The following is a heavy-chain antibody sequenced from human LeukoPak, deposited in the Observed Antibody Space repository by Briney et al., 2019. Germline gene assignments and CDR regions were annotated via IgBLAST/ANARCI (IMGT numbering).Heavy chain of an antibody. V-gene: IGHV3-48*03. D-gene: IGHD3-3*01. CDR3: FTIFGVATLNWFGP. J-gene: IGHJ5*02. CDR2: ISSSGSTI. Sequence: GGSLRLPCAISGFSISNYDMNWVRQAPGKGLEWVSHISSSGSTIYYADSVKGRFTISRDNAKNSLYLQMNSLRAEDTAVYYCFTIFGVATLNWFGPWGQGTLVTVSS. CDR1: GFSISNYD.